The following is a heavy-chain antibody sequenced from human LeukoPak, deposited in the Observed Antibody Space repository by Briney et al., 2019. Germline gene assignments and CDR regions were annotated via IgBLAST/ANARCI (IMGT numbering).Heavy chain of an antibody. V-gene: IGHV4-39*01. CDR1: GGSIGSTNYY. Sequence: PSETLSLTCTVSGGSIGSTNYYWVWIPQPPGQGLEWIANIYYSGSTYYNPSLKSRVTISVDTSKNQFSLRLNSVTAADTSIYYCARIPTNAVPSAHNGFDIWGQGTMLTVSS. D-gene: IGHD6-19*01. J-gene: IGHJ3*02. CDR3: ARIPTNAVPSAHNGFDI. CDR2: IYYSGST.